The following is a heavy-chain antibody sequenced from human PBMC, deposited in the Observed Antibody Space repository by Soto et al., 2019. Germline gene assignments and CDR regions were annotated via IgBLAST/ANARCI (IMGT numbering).Heavy chain of an antibody. CDR1: GFPFGDHA. CDR3: AKDLYVQPPSGWFDP. CDR2: ITGRGDTT. J-gene: IGHJ5*02. V-gene: IGHV3-23*01. Sequence: VSLRLSCAASGFPFGDHAMHWVRQAPGKGLEWVSAITGRGDTTYYADSVKGRFTVSRDNSKNTLFLQMMSLRAEDTAVYYCAKDLYVQPPSGWFDPWGQGTVVTVSS. D-gene: IGHD1-26*01.